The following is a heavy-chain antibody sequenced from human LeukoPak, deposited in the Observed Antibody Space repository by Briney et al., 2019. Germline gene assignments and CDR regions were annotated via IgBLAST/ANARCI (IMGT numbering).Heavy chain of an antibody. Sequence: GGSLRLSCAASGFTFSTYGMHWVRQAPGKGLEWVAFIRFDGSSQKYADSVKGRFTISRDNSKNTLYLQMNSLRAEDTAVYYCAKDQQDYYDSSGYLLNWGQGTLVTVSP. CDR2: IRFDGSSQ. D-gene: IGHD3-22*01. CDR1: GFTFSTYG. CDR3: AKDQQDYYDSSGYLLN. V-gene: IGHV3-30*02. J-gene: IGHJ4*02.